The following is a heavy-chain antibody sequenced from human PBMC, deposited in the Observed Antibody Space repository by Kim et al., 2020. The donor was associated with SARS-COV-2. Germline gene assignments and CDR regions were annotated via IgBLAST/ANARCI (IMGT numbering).Heavy chain of an antibody. J-gene: IGHJ6*02. Sequence: GGSLRLSCAASGFTFSSYWMNWVRQAPGRGLEWVANIKPDGSEKYYVDSVKGRFTISRDNAKNSLYLYMNSLRAEDTAVYFCASGHYSLGIYADGLDVWGQGTTVTVSS. CDR1: GFTFSSYW. D-gene: IGHD3-10*01. CDR2: IKPDGSEK. CDR3: ASGHYSLGIYADGLDV. V-gene: IGHV3-7*01.